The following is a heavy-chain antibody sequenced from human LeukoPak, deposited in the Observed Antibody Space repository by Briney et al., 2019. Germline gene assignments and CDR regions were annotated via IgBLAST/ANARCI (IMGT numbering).Heavy chain of an antibody. CDR2: FHTDGGV. J-gene: IGHJ4*02. Sequence: GGSLRLSCAASGFTFSAYDMHWVRQAPGEGLEWVSAFHTDGGVYYLDSVKGRFTISREDAKNSLYLQMHTLRAGDTAVYYCARGSGPGVTTIDSWGQGTLVIVSS. V-gene: IGHV3-13*01. CDR3: ARGSGPGVTTIDS. D-gene: IGHD4-17*01. CDR1: GFTFSAYD.